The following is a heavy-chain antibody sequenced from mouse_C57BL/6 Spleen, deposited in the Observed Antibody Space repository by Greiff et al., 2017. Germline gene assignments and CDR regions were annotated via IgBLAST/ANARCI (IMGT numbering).Heavy chain of an antibody. CDR3: ARTCCEYDGSWFAY. V-gene: IGHV1-80*01. D-gene: IGHD2-4*01. CDR1: GYAFSSYW. Sequence: QVQLQQSGAELVKPGASVKISCKASGYAFSSYWMNWVKQRPGKGLEWIGQIYPGDGDTNYNGKFKGKATLTADKSSSTAYMQLSSLTSEDSAVYFCARTCCEYDGSWFAYWGQVTLVTVSA. J-gene: IGHJ3*01. CDR2: IYPGDGDT.